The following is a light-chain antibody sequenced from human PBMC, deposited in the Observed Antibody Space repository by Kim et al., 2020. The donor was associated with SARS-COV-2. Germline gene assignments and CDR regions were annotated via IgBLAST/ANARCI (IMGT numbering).Light chain of an antibody. Sequence: AQGKTVRCSGRGNNIGSKSVHWYQQKPGQAPELVIYYDSDRPSGIPERFSGSNSGNTATLTISRVEAGDEADYYCQVWDSSVDHGVFGTGTKLTVL. CDR1: NIGSKS. V-gene: IGLV3-21*04. CDR3: QVWDSSVDHGV. CDR2: YDS. J-gene: IGLJ1*01.